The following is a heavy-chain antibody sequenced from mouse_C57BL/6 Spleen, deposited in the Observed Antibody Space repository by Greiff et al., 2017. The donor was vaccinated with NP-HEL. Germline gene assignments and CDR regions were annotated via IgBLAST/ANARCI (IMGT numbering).Heavy chain of an antibody. Sequence: EVQVVESGGDLVKPGGSLKLSCAASGFTFSSYGMSWVRQTPDKRLEWVATISSGGSYTYYPDSVKGRFTISRDNAKNTLYLQMSSLKSEDTAMYYCARNFEGWYVDVWGTGTTVTVSS. J-gene: IGHJ1*03. V-gene: IGHV5-6*01. CDR2: ISSGGSYT. CDR1: GFTFSSYG. CDR3: ARNFEGWYVDV.